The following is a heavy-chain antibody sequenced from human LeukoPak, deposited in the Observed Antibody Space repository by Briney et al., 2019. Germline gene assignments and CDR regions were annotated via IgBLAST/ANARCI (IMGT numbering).Heavy chain of an antibody. D-gene: IGHD1-26*01. CDR2: SRNKANSYST. J-gene: IGHJ3*02. Sequence: PGGSLRLSCAASGFTFSDNYMDWVRQAPGMGLEWVGRSRNKANSYSTEYAASVKGGFTISRDDSQNSMYLQINSLRAEDTAVYYCARDRGLGYSGSYYRAFDIWGQGTMVTVSS. V-gene: IGHV3-72*01. CDR3: ARDRGLGYSGSYYRAFDI. CDR1: GFTFSDNY.